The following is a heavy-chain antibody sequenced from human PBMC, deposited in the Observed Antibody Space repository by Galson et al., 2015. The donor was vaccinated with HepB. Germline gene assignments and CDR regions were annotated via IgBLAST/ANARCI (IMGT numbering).Heavy chain of an antibody. V-gene: IGHV1-3*01. J-gene: IGHJ6*02. D-gene: IGHD3-3*01. CDR1: GYTFTSYA. Sequence: SVKVSCKASGYTFTSYAMHWVRQAPGQRLEWMGWINAGNGNTKYSQKFQGRVTITRDTSASTAYMELSSLRSEDPAVYYCARDTVADFWSSYHYGMDVWGQGTTVTVSS. CDR2: INAGNGNT. CDR3: ARDTVADFWSSYHYGMDV.